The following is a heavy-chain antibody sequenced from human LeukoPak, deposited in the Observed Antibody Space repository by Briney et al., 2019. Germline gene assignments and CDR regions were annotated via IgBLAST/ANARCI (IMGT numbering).Heavy chain of an antibody. CDR3: ARDHRPLYGSGSYYFDY. Sequence: GGSLRLSCAASGFTFSSYHMSWVRQAPGKGLEWVSAISGSGGSTYYADSVKGRCSISRDNSKNTLYLRMNSLRAEDTAVYYCARDHRPLYGSGSYYFDYWGQGTLVTVSS. CDR2: ISGSGGST. V-gene: IGHV3-23*01. J-gene: IGHJ4*02. CDR1: GFTFSSYH. D-gene: IGHD3-10*01.